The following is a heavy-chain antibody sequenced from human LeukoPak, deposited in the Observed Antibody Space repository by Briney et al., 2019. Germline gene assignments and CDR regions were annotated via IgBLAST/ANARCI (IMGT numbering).Heavy chain of an antibody. CDR3: ARVLAAAGTSDY. D-gene: IGHD6-13*01. V-gene: IGHV3-74*01. Sequence: PGGSLRLSCAASGFTFSSYWMHWVRQVPGKGLVWVSRIGSDGSSTSFADSVKGRFTISRDNAKNTLYLQMNSLRAEDTAVYYCARVLAAAGTSDYWGQGTLVTVSS. J-gene: IGHJ4*02. CDR2: IGSDGSST. CDR1: GFTFSSYW.